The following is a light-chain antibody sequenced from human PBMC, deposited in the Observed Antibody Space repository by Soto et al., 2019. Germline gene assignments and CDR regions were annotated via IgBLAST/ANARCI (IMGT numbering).Light chain of an antibody. CDR2: GAS. CDR1: QSVSSNY. Sequence: EIVLTQSPGTLSLSPGERATLSCRASQSVSSNYLAWYQQKPGQAPRLLIYGASSRATGIPDRFSGSGSGTDFTLTITSLEPEDFAVYYCQQYGRSPRTFGQGTKLEIK. V-gene: IGKV3-20*01. CDR3: QQYGRSPRT. J-gene: IGKJ2*01.